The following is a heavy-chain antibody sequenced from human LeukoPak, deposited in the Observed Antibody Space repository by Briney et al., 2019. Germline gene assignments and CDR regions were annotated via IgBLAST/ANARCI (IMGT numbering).Heavy chain of an antibody. J-gene: IGHJ4*02. CDR2: ISSSSSYI. V-gene: IGHV3-21*01. CDR1: GFTFSSYN. Sequence: GGSLRLSCAASGFTFSSYNMNWVRQAPGKGLEWVSSISSSSSYIYYADSVKGRFTISRDNAKNSLYLQMNSLRAEDTAVYYCARGTRLGELSLVTYWGQGTLVTVSS. D-gene: IGHD3-16*02. CDR3: ARGTRLGELSLVTY.